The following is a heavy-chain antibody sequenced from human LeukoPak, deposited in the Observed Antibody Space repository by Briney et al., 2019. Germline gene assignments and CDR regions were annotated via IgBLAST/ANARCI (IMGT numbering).Heavy chain of an antibody. CDR1: GFTFSNYG. Sequence: PGGSLRLSCAASGFTFSNYGMHWVRQAPGKGLEWVAVISYDGSNKYYADSVKGRFTISRDNSKNTLYLQMNSLRAEDTAVYNCAKESQDSHGDYPDYWGQGTLVTVSS. CDR2: ISYDGSNK. J-gene: IGHJ4*02. V-gene: IGHV3-30*18. D-gene: IGHD4-17*01. CDR3: AKESQDSHGDYPDY.